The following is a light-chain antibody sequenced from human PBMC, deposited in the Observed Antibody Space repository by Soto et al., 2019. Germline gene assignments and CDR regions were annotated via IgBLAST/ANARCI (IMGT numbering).Light chain of an antibody. Sequence: DIVMTQSPDSLAVSLGERATINCKSSQSVLYSSNNKNYLAWYQQKPRQPPKLLIYWASTRESGVPDRFSGSGSGTDFTLTISSLQAEDVAVYYCQQYYTTPPWTFGHGTKVEIK. J-gene: IGKJ1*01. CDR2: WAS. V-gene: IGKV4-1*01. CDR1: QSVLYSSNNKNY. CDR3: QQYYTTPPWT.